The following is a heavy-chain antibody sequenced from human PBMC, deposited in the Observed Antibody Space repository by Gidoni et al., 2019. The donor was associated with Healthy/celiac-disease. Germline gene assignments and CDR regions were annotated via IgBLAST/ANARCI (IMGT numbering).Heavy chain of an antibody. CDR2: IKPDGSEG. V-gene: IGHV3-7*01. J-gene: IGHJ3*02. D-gene: IGHD3-22*01. Sequence: EVWLVESGGHLVQPGGSLRLSLAASGFTSSCYWISWVRQAPGRGLEGVANIKPDGSEGYYVDSVKGRFTISRDNAKKSLYLQMNRLRAEDTAVYYCARGDYYDSSGYFSDAFDIWGQGTMVIVSS. CDR3: ARGDYYDSSGYFSDAFDI. CDR1: GFTSSCYW.